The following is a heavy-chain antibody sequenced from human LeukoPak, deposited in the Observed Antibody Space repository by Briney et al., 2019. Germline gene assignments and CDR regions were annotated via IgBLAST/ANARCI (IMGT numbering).Heavy chain of an antibody. V-gene: IGHV3-23*01. CDR2: ISGSGGST. D-gene: IGHD3-10*01. CDR1: GFTFSSYA. Sequence: PGGSLRLSCAASGFTFSSYAMSWVRQAPGKGLEWVSAISGSGGSTYYADSVKGRFTISRDNSKNTLYLQMNSLRAEDTAVCYCAHTLYYYGSGSFPFDYWGQGTLVTVSS. J-gene: IGHJ4*02. CDR3: AHTLYYYGSGSFPFDY.